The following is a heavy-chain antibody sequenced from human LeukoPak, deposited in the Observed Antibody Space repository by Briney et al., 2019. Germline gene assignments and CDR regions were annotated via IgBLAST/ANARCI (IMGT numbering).Heavy chain of an antibody. CDR3: ARDPSNTSGRYLFFDY. D-gene: IGHD6-19*01. CDR2: ISYDGSNK. V-gene: IGHV3-30*03. CDR1: GFTFSSYG. J-gene: IGHJ4*02. Sequence: GGSLRLSCAASGFTFSSYGMHWVRQAPGKGLEWVAVISYDGSNKYYADSVKGRFTISRDNSKNTLYLQMNSLRAEDTAVYYCARDPSNTSGRYLFFDYWGQGTLVTVSS.